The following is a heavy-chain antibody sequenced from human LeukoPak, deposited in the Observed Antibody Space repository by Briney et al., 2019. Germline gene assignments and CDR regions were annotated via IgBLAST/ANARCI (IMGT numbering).Heavy chain of an antibody. V-gene: IGHV4-59*01. D-gene: IGHD3-9*01. J-gene: IGHJ4*02. CDR3: ARRPRNDILTGTPFDY. Sequence: SETPSLTCTVSGGSISSYYWSWIRQPPGKGLEWLGYIYYSGSTDSNPSLKSRVTISVDTSKNQFSLKLRSVTAADTAVYYCARRPRNDILTGTPFDYWGQGILVTVSS. CDR2: IYYSGST. CDR1: GGSISSYY.